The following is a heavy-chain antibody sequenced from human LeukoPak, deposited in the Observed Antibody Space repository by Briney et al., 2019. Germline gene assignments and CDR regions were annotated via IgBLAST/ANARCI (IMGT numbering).Heavy chain of an antibody. D-gene: IGHD3-10*01. CDR1: GGTFSSYA. J-gene: IGHJ4*02. CDR2: IIPILGIA. CDR3: ARTTMVRGVIQLDY. V-gene: IGHV1-69*04. Sequence: SVKVSCKASGGTFSSYAISWVRQAPGQGLEWMGRIIPILGIANYAQKFRGRVTITADKSTSTAYMELSSLRSEDTAVYYCARTTMVRGVIQLDYWGQGTLVTVSS.